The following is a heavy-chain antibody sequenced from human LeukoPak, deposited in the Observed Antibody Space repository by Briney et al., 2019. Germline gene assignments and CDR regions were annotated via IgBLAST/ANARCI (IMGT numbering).Heavy chain of an antibody. J-gene: IGHJ4*02. V-gene: IGHV4-4*07. D-gene: IGHD3-10*01. CDR3: ARQTFGALYFDS. Sequence: SETLSLTCTVSGGSISNYYWNWVRQPAGKGLEWMGRIYNSGSTNYNPSLKSRVTISADMSRNQLSLQLTSVTAADTAMYYCARQTFGALYFDSWGQGALVIVSS. CDR1: GGSISNYY. CDR2: IYNSGST.